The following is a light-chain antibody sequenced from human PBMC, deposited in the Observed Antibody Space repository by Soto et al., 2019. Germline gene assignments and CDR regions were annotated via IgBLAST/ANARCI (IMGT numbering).Light chain of an antibody. V-gene: IGLV2-14*03. J-gene: IGLJ2*01. CDR3: SSYTAITTTRV. CDR2: DVS. Sequence: QSVLTQPASVSGSPGQSITISCTGTSSDVGGYNYVSWYQQHPGKAPQLMIYDVSSRPSGVSHRFSGSKSGTTASLTISWLQAEDEAYYFCSSYTAITTTRVFGGGTQLTVL. CDR1: SSDVGGYNY.